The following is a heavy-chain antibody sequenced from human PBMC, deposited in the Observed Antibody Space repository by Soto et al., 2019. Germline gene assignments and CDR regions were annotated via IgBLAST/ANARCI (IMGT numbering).Heavy chain of an antibody. D-gene: IGHD5-12*01. CDR2: INAGNGNT. CDR3: ARWDGYNHDAFDI. J-gene: IGHJ3*02. CDR1: GYTFTSYA. Sequence: SVKVSCKASGYTFTSYAMNWVRQAPGQRLEWMGWINAGNGNTKYSQEFQGRVTITRDTSASTAYMELSSLRSEDTAVYYCARWDGYNHDAFDIWGQGTMVTVSS. V-gene: IGHV1-3*01.